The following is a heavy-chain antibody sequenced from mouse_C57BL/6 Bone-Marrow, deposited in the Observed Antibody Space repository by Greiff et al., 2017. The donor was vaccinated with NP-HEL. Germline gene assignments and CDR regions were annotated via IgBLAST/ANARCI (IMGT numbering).Heavy chain of an antibody. V-gene: IGHV1-81*01. D-gene: IGHD2-1*01. J-gene: IGHJ2*01. CDR3: ARYGTYYFDY. CDR2: IYPRSGNT. CDR1: GYTFTSYG. Sequence: VHLVESGAELARPGASVKLSCKASGYTFTSYGISWVKQRTGQGLEWIGEIYPRSGNTYYNEKFKGKATLTADKSSSTAYMELRSLTSEDSAVYFCARYGTYYFDYWGQGTTLTVSS.